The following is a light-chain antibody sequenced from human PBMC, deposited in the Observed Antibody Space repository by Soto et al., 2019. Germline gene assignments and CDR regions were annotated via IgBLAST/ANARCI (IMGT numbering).Light chain of an antibody. V-gene: IGKV3-20*01. CDR1: QSVSSSY. CDR2: GAS. CDR3: HQYGSSPPYT. J-gene: IGKJ2*01. Sequence: EIVLTQSPGTLSLSPGERATLSCRASQSVSSSYLAWYQQKPGQAPRLLIYGASSRATGIPDRFSGSGSGTDFTLTISRLEPEYFAVYYCHQYGSSPPYTFGQGTKLEIK.